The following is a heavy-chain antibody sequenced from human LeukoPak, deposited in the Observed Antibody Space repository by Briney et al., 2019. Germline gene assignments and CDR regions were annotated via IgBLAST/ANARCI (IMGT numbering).Heavy chain of an antibody. CDR2: IYYSGST. J-gene: IGHJ4*02. Sequence: SETLSLTCTVSGGSITNYYWSWIRQPPGKGLEWIGYIYYSGSTNYNPFLKSRVTILVDTSKNQFSLKLSSVTAADTAVYFCARGRGGEDDYWGQGALVTVSS. D-gene: IGHD3-16*01. V-gene: IGHV4-59*01. CDR1: GGSITNYY. CDR3: ARGRGGEDDY.